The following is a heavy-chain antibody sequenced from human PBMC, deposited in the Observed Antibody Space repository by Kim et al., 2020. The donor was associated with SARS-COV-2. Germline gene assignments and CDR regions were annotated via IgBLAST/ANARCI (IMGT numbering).Heavy chain of an antibody. Sequence: GGSLRLSCAASGFSFSSFGMHWLRQSPGKGLEWVAVISSDGSNKVYADSVRGRFTISTDNSKNTLYLEMNSLRVEDTAVYFCARDRSNKFDSWGQGTLV. CDR1: GFSFSSFG. J-gene: IGHJ5*01. CDR3: ARDRSNKFDS. CDR2: ISSDGSNK. V-gene: IGHV3-33*05.